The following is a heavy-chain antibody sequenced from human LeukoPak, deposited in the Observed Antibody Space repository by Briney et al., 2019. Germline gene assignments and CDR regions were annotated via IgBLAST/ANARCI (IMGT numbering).Heavy chain of an antibody. V-gene: IGHV1-69*04. CDR2: IIPILGIA. CDR3: ARDISSSWHSGFDY. J-gene: IGHJ4*02. CDR1: GVTFSSYA. D-gene: IGHD6-13*01. Sequence: SVKVSCKASGVTFSSYAISWVRQAPGQGLEWMGRIIPILGIANYAQKFQGRVTITADKSTSTAYMELSSLRSEDTAVYYCARDISSSWHSGFDYWCQGTLVTVSS.